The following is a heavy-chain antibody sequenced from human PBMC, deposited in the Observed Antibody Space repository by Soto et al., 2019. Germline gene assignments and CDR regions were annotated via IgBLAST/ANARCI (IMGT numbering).Heavy chain of an antibody. J-gene: IGHJ3*02. CDR1: GFTFSSYA. D-gene: IGHD3-22*01. CDR2: ISYDGSNK. V-gene: IGHV3-30-3*01. CDR3: ARVDYDSSGYKAFDI. Sequence: GGSLRLSCAASGFTFSSYAMHWVRQAPGKGLEWVAVISYDGSNKYYADSVKGRFTISRDNSKNTLYLQMNSLRAEDTAVYYCARVDYDSSGYKAFDIWGQGTMVTVSS.